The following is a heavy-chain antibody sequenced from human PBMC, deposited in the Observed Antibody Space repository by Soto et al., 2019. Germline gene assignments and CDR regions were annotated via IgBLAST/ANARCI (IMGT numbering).Heavy chain of an antibody. CDR3: ARATFYYDSSGTYYFDY. D-gene: IGHD3-22*01. J-gene: IGHJ4*02. Sequence: SETLSLTCTVSGGSVSSGSYYWSWIRQPPGKGLEWIGYIYYSGSTNYNPSLKSRVTISVDTSKNQFSLKLSSVTAADTAVYYCARATFYYDSSGTYYFDYWGQGTLVTVYS. CDR2: IYYSGST. CDR1: GGSVSSGSYY. V-gene: IGHV4-61*01.